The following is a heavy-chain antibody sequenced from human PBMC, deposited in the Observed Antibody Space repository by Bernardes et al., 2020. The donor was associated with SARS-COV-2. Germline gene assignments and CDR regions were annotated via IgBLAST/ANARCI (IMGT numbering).Heavy chain of an antibody. CDR3: ARASLGFDY. CDR1: GFIFSNYD. V-gene: IGHV3-13*01. D-gene: IGHD7-27*01. CDR2: IGTGGDT. J-gene: IGHJ4*02. Sequence: GGSLRLSCATSGFIFSNYDVHWVRQAPGKGLEWVSAIGTGGDTHYSGSVKGRFTISRENAKNSLYLQMNSLRAGDTAVYYCARASLGFDYWGQGTLGTVSS.